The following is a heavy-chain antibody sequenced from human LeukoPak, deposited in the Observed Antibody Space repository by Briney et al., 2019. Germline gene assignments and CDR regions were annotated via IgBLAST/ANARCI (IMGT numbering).Heavy chain of an antibody. CDR1: GYTFTSYD. CDR2: MNPNSGNT. J-gene: IGHJ4*02. Sequence: ASVKVSXKASGYTFTSYDINWVRQATGQGLEWMGWMNPNSGNTGYAQKFQGRVTITRNTSISTAYMELSSLRSEDTAVYYCVVDTAMVIFGYWGRGTLVTVSS. CDR3: VVDTAMVIFGY. V-gene: IGHV1-8*03. D-gene: IGHD5-18*01.